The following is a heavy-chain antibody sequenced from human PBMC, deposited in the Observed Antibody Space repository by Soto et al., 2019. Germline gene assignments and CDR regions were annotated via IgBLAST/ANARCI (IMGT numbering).Heavy chain of an antibody. CDR3: AGGQRDILTGYYVDY. J-gene: IGHJ4*02. D-gene: IGHD3-9*01. CDR2: IYYSGST. V-gene: IGHV4-31*03. CDR1: GGSISSGGYY. Sequence: QVQLQESGPGLVKPSQTLSLTCTVSGGSISSGGYYWSWIRQHPGKGLEWIGYIYYSGSTYYNPSLKSRVTISVDTSKNQFSLKLSSVTAADTAVYYCAGGQRDILTGYYVDYWGQGTLVTVSS.